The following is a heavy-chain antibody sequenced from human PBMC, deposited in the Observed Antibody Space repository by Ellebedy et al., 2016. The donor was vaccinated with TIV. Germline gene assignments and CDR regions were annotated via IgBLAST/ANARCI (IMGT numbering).Heavy chain of an antibody. CDR2: ISGSADGT. CDR3: VKEIGIHGTPFFDS. V-gene: IGHV3-23*01. D-gene: IGHD2-15*01. CDR1: GFTFKSYG. J-gene: IGHJ4*02. Sequence: PGGSLRLSCAASGFTFKSYGMSWVRQAPGKGLEWVSGISGSADGTYYADSVKGRFTISRDNSKNTLRLQMDSLRVEDTAVYYCVKEIGIHGTPFFDSWGQGTLVTVSS.